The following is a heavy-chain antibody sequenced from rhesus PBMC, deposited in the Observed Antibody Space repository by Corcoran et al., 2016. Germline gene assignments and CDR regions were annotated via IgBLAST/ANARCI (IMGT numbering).Heavy chain of an antibody. CDR2: INSGGGSP. CDR3: ARSGYSSWYLDAFDF. CDR1: GFTCSSYG. Sequence: EVQLVETGGGLVQPGGSLKLSCAASGFTCSSYGMSWVRQAPGKGLEWVSAINSGGGSPYYADSVKGRFTISRDNSKNTLSLQMNSLRAEDTAVYYCARSGYSSWYLDAFDFWGQGLRVTVSS. V-gene: IGHV3S5*01. D-gene: IGHD6-13*01. J-gene: IGHJ3*01.